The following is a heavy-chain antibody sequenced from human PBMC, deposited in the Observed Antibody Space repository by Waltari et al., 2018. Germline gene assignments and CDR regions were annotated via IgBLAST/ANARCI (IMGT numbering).Heavy chain of an antibody. J-gene: IGHJ6*02. Sequence: QVQLQESGPGLVKPSQTLSLTCTVSGGSISSGSYYWSWIRQPAGKGLEWIGYIYTSGSTNYNPSLKSRVTISVDTSKNQFSLKLSSVTAADTAVYYCVRDLISRTGIAAAGYGMDVWGQGTTVTVSS. CDR3: VRDLISRTGIAAAGYGMDV. CDR2: IYTSGST. D-gene: IGHD6-13*01. V-gene: IGHV4-61*09. CDR1: GGSISSGSYY.